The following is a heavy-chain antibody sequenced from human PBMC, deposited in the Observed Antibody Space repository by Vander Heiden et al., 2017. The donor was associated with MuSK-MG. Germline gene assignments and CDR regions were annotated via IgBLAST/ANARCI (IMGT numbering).Heavy chain of an antibody. V-gene: IGHV3-30*04. D-gene: IGHD6-19*01. Sequence: QVQLVESGGGVVQPVRSLRLSCSPSGVTFRSYAMHWVRQAPGKGLEWVAVISYDGSNKYYADAVKGRFTISRDNSKNTLYLQMNSLRAEDTAVYYCARPATQYRSGWYVYWGQGTLVTVYS. J-gene: IGHJ4*02. CDR2: ISYDGSNK. CDR1: GVTFRSYA. CDR3: ARPATQYRSGWYVY.